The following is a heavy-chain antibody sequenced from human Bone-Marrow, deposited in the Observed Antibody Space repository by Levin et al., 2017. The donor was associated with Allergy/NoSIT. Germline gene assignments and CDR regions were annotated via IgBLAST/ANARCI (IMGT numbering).Heavy chain of an antibody. D-gene: IGHD5-24*01. CDR1: GITFSTSA. J-gene: IGHJ3*01. CDR2: ITSSGDGT. V-gene: IGHV3-23*01. Sequence: GESLKISCTASGITFSTSAMSWVRQLPGKGLEWVSGITSSGDGTYHADFVKGRFTISRDNSKNTLFLQMNSLRVDDTAVYYCARVAGVEMARIGDAFDLWGQGTKVTVSS. CDR3: ARVAGVEMARIGDAFDL.